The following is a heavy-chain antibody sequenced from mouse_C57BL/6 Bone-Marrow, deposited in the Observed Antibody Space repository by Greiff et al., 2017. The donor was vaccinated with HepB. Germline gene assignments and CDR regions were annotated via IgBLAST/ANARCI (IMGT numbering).Heavy chain of an antibody. CDR3: ARGDSNYVFYAMDY. Sequence: HVQLQQPGAELVKPGASVKLSCKASGYTFTSYWMHWVKQRPGQGLEWIGMIHPNSGSTNYNEKFKSKATLTVDKSSSTAYMQLSSLTSEDSAVYYCARGDSNYVFYAMDYWGQGTSVTVSS. V-gene: IGHV1-64*01. J-gene: IGHJ4*01. CDR1: GYTFTSYW. CDR2: IHPNSGST. D-gene: IGHD2-5*01.